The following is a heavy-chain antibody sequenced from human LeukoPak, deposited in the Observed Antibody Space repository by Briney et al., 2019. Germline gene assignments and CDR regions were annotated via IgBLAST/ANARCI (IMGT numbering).Heavy chain of an antibody. CDR3: ARDHSYYYYMDV. Sequence: SETLSLTCTVSGGSISTYYWTWIRQPPGKGLEWIGYISYSGSTTYSPSLTSRVTISLDTSKNQFSLGLTSVTAADTAVYYCARDHSYYYYMDVWGKGTTVTVSS. CDR1: GGSISTYY. J-gene: IGHJ6*03. V-gene: IGHV4-59*01. CDR2: ISYSGST.